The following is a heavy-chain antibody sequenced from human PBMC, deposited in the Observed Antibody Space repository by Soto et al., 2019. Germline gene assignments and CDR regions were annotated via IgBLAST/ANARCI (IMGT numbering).Heavy chain of an antibody. D-gene: IGHD3-10*01. CDR1: GGSISGSSYY. CDR3: ARLKVGLLWFGEQPPYYFDY. J-gene: IGHJ4*02. CDR2: IYYSGST. Sequence: SETLSLTCTVSGGSISGSSYYWGWIRQPPGKGLEWIGSIYYSGSTYYNPSLKSRVTISVDTSKNQFSLKLSSVTAADTAVYYCARLKVGLLWFGEQPPYYFDYWGQGTLVTVSS. V-gene: IGHV4-39*01.